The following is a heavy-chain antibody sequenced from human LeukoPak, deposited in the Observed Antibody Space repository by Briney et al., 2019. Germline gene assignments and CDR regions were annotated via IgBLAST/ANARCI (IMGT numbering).Heavy chain of an antibody. J-gene: IGHJ3*01. CDR3: ARHFGYSYVQRAFDV. Sequence: SETLSLTCTVSGGSISSSSYYWGWIRQPPGTGLEWIGSIYYSGSTYYNPSLKSRVTISVDTSKNQFSLKLSSVTAADTAVYYCARHFGYSYVQRAFDVWGQGTMVTVSS. CDR1: GGSISSSSYY. CDR2: IYYSGST. V-gene: IGHV4-39*01. D-gene: IGHD5-18*01.